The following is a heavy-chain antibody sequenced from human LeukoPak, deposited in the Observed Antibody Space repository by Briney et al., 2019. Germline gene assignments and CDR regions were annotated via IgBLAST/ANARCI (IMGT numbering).Heavy chain of an antibody. CDR1: GFTFSSYA. CDR2: ISGSGGST. CDR3: AKLSTKYYDYVWGSYPSFDY. D-gene: IGHD3-16*02. V-gene: IGHV3-23*01. J-gene: IGHJ4*02. Sequence: GGSLRLSCAASGFTFSSYAMSWGRQAPGKGLEWVSAISGSGGSTYYADSVKGRFTISRDNSKNTLYLQMNSLRAEDTAVYYCAKLSTKYYDYVWGSYPSFDYWGQGTLVTVSS.